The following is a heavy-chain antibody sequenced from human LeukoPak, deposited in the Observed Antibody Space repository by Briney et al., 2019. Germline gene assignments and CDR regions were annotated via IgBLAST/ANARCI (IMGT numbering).Heavy chain of an antibody. J-gene: IGHJ4*02. Sequence: SETLSLTCTVSGGSISSYYWSWIRQPPGKGLEWIGYIYYSGSTNYNPSLKSRVTISVDTSKNQFSLKLSSVTAADTAVYYCAREVGAHYWGQGTLVTVSS. CDR3: AREVGAHY. CDR1: GGSISSYY. CDR2: IYYSGST. V-gene: IGHV4-59*01. D-gene: IGHD3-16*01.